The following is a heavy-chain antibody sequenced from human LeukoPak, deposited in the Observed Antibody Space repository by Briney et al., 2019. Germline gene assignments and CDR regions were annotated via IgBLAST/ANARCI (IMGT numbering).Heavy chain of an antibody. J-gene: IGHJ4*02. D-gene: IGHD4-17*01. V-gene: IGHV3-53*01. Sequence: PGGSLRLSCAASGFTVSNNYMSWVRQAPGKGLQWVSLIYTGGSTYYADSVKGRFTISRDNSKNTVYLQMNSLRAEDTAECFCARVAWDGDYVDGHWGQGTLVTVSS. CDR1: GFTVSNNY. CDR2: IYTGGST. CDR3: ARVAWDGDYVDGH.